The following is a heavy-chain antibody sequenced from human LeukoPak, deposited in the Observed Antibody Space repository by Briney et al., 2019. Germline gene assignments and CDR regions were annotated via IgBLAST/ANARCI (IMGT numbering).Heavy chain of an antibody. D-gene: IGHD5-18*01. CDR3: ARVRSGYSYGFDY. CDR2: ISSSSSYI. Sequence: GGSLRLSCAASGFTLSFYNMNWVRQAPGKGLEWVSSISSSSSYIYYADSVKGRFTISRDNAKNSLYLQMNSLRAEDTAVCYCARVRSGYSYGFDYWGQGTLVTVSS. CDR1: GFTLSFYN. J-gene: IGHJ4*02. V-gene: IGHV3-21*01.